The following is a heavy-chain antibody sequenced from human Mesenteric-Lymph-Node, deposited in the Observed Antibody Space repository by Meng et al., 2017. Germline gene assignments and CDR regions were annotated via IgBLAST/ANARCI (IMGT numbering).Heavy chain of an antibody. V-gene: IGHV4-4*07. D-gene: IGHD1-26*01. CDR1: GGSISSYY. CDR2: IYTSGST. J-gene: IGHJ3*02. CDR3: ARVPTYSGSYFSYAFDI. Sequence: SETLSLTCTVSGGSISSYYWSWIRQPAGKGLEWIGRIYTSGSTNYNPSLKSRVTISVDTSKNQFSLKLSSVTAADTAVYYCARVPTYSGSYFSYAFDIWGQGTMVT.